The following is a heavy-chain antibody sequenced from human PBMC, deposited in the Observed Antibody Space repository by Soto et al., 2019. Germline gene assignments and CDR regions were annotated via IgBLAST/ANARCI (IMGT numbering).Heavy chain of an antibody. Sequence: PSETLSLTCTVSGGSISSGGYYWSWIRQHPGKGLEWIGYIYYSGSTYYNPSLKSRVTISVDTSKNQFSLKLSSVTAADTAVYYCARETYYYGSGSYSTLLYYFDYWGQGTLVTVSS. J-gene: IGHJ4*02. CDR1: GGSISSGGYY. D-gene: IGHD3-10*01. V-gene: IGHV4-31*03. CDR2: IYYSGST. CDR3: ARETYYYGSGSYSTLLYYFDY.